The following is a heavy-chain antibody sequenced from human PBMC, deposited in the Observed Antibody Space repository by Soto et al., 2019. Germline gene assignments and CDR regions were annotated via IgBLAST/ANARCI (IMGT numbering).Heavy chain of an antibody. CDR3: ARDAIPFGVLITYYYYYGMDV. V-gene: IGHV3-7*01. CDR2: IKQDGSAK. D-gene: IGHD3-3*01. J-gene: IGHJ6*02. Sequence: PGGSLRLSCAASGFTFGSYWMNWVRQAPGKGLEWVANIKQDGSAKYYVDSVKGRFTISRDNAKNSLYLQMNSLRVEDAAVYYCARDAIPFGVLITYYYYYGMDVWGQGATVTVSS. CDR1: GFTFGSYW.